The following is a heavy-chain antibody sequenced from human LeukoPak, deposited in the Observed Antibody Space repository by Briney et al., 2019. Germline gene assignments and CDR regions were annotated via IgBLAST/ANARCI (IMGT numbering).Heavy chain of an antibody. Sequence: GGSLRLSCAASGFNFNDYYMTWVRQAPGKGLEWISYISSGGTTIYHADSVKGRFTISRDNSNNSLYLQMSSLTFEDTAIYYCARVPAGVIGMKDAFDMWGQGTMVTVSS. V-gene: IGHV3-11*04. J-gene: IGHJ3*02. D-gene: IGHD3-16*02. CDR3: ARVPAGVIGMKDAFDM. CDR2: ISSGGTTI. CDR1: GFNFNDYY.